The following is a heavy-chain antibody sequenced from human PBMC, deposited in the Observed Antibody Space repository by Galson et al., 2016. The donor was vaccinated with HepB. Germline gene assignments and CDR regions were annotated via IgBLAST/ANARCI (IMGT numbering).Heavy chain of an antibody. CDR3: AREVRHFGHKYYFDY. D-gene: IGHD3-10*01. Sequence: TLSLTCTVSGGSINSGGYYWNWIRHLPGRGLEWIGFIYYNGNTYSNPSLKSRITMSIETSKNQFSLNLTSVTAADTAVYYCAREVRHFGHKYYFDYWGQGTLVTVFS. J-gene: IGHJ4*02. CDR1: GGSINSGGYY. V-gene: IGHV4-31*03. CDR2: IYYNGNT.